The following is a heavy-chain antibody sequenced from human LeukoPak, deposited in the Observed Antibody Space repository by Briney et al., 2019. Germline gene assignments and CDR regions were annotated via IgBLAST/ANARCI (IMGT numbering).Heavy chain of an antibody. CDR1: GVLISSGDYY. J-gene: IGHJ4*02. CDR2: IYYSGST. CDR3: ASLSVWELATHPGGSFDY. V-gene: IGHV4-30-4*01. D-gene: IGHD5-24*01. Sequence: PWETLSLTCTVSGVLISSGDYYWSWLRQSPAKGLEWIVQIYYSGSTLYSASLKSRLTISLDTSKNQFSLKLNAVTGADTAVYFCASLSVWELATHPGGSFDYWGRGILVTVSS.